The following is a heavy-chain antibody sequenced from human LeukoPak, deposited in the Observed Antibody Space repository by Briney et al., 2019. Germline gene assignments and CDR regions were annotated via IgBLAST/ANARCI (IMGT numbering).Heavy chain of an antibody. V-gene: IGHV1-8*03. D-gene: IGHD6-13*01. J-gene: IGHJ3*02. CDR2: MNPNSGNT. CDR1: GYTFTGYY. CDR3: ARGSSWHDAFDI. Sequence: ASVKVSCKASGYTFTGYYMHWVRQAPGQGLEWMGWMNPNSGNTGYAQKFQGRVTITRNTSISTAYMELSSLRSEDTAVYYCARGSSWHDAFDIWGQGTMVTVSS.